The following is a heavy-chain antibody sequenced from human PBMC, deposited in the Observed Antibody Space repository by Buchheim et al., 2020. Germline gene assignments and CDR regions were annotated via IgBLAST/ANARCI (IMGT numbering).Heavy chain of an antibody. V-gene: IGHV3-33*01. D-gene: IGHD2-2*01. CDR2: IWYDGSNK. J-gene: IGHJ1*01. CDR1: GFTFSSYG. CDR3: AREDEGYCSSTSCSPPINGYFQH. Sequence: QVQLVESGGGVVQPGRSLRLSCAASGFTFSSYGMHWVRQAPGKGLEWVAVIWYDGSNKYYADSVHGRFTISRDNSKNTLYLQMNSLRAEDTAVYYCAREDEGYCSSTSCSPPINGYFQHWGQGTL.